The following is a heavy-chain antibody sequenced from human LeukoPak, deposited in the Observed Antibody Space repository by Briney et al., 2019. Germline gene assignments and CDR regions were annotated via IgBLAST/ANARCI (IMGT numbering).Heavy chain of an antibody. CDR1: GGSISSSNW. V-gene: IGHV4-4*02. J-gene: IGHJ4*02. D-gene: IGHD3-22*01. CDR2: IYYSGNT. CDR3: ARYGGSYYDSSGSFDY. Sequence: SETLSLTCAVFGGSISSSNWWSWVRQPPGKGLEWIGEIYYSGNTNYNPSLKSRVTISVDKSKNQFSLKLTSVTAADTAVYYCARYGGSYYDSSGSFDYWGQGTLVTVSS.